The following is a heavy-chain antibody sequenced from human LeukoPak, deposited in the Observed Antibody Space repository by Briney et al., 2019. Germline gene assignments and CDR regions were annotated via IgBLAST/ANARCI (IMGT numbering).Heavy chain of an antibody. V-gene: IGHV4-4*07. CDR1: GVSISSYY. D-gene: IGHD5-18*01. CDR2: IYTSGST. J-gene: IGHJ6*03. Sequence: SETLSLTCTVSGVSISSYYWSWIRQPAGKGLEWIGRIYTSGSTNYNPSLKSRVTISVDTSKNQFSLKLSSVTAADTAVYYCARTTEGGYTYDYFYYYYMDVWGKGTTVTVSS. CDR3: ARTTEGGYTYDYFYYYYMDV.